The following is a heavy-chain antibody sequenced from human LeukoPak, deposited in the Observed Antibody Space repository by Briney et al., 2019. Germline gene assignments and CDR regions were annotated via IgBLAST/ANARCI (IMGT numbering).Heavy chain of an antibody. D-gene: IGHD1-20*01. Sequence: SETLSLTCAVYGGSFSGYYWSWIRQPPGKGLEWIGEINHSGSTNYNPSLKSRVTISVDTSKNQFSLKLSSVTAADTAVYYCARRGEYPTSITGSLYYYYYYSMDVWGQGTTVTVSS. CDR3: ARRGEYPTSITGSLYYYYYYSMDV. CDR1: GGSFSGYY. V-gene: IGHV4-34*01. CDR2: INHSGST. J-gene: IGHJ6*02.